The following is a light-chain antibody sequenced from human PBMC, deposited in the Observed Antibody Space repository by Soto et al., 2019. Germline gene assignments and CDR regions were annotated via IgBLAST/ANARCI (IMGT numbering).Light chain of an antibody. J-gene: IGLJ1*01. CDR3: SSYTSSSTYV. CDR1: SSDVGGYNY. CDR2: EVG. V-gene: IGLV2-14*01. Sequence: QSVLTQPASVSGSPGQSITVSCTGTSSDVGGYNYVSWYQQPPGKAPKLMIYEVGNRPSGVSNRFSGSKSGNTASLTISGLQAEDEADYYCSSYTSSSTYVFGTGTKVTVL.